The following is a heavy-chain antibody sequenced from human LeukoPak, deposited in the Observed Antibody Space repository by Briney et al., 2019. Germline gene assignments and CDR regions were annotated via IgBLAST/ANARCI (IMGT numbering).Heavy chain of an antibody. CDR2: ISYDGSNK. D-gene: IGHD5-12*01. J-gene: IGHJ3*02. Sequence: GGSLRLSCAASGFTFSSYGMHWVRQAPGKGLEWVAVISYDGSNKYYADSVKGRFTISRDNSKNTLYLQMNSLRAEDTAVYYCANVVVATEGDAFDIWGQGTMVTVSS. CDR1: GFTFSSYG. CDR3: ANVVVATEGDAFDI. V-gene: IGHV3-30*18.